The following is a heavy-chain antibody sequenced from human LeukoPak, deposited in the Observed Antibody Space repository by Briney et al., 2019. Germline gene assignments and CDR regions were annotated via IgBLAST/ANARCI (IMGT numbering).Heavy chain of an antibody. CDR3: ARDDYGGNSGALDY. CDR2: VYTSGNT. V-gene: IGHV4-4*07. D-gene: IGHD4-23*01. J-gene: IGHJ4*02. Sequence: PSETLSLTCTASGASISYNYWSWIRQPAGKGLEWIARVYTSGNTNYNPSLKSRVTMSVDTSKNQFSLKLSTVTAADTAVYYCARDDYGGNSGALDYWGQGTLVTVSS. CDR1: GASISYNY.